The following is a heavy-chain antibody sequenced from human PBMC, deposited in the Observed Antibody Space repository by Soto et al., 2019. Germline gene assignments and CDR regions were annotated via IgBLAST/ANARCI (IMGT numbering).Heavy chain of an antibody. D-gene: IGHD2-21*02. Sequence: QVQLVQSGAEVKKPGASVKVSCKASGYTFTSYGISWVRQAPGQGLEWMGWISAYNGNTNYAQKLQGRVTMTTDTSPSTAYMGLRSLRSDDTAVYYCAREGMRRESVTALDYWGQGTLVTVSS. V-gene: IGHV1-18*01. CDR2: ISAYNGNT. CDR1: GYTFTSYG. CDR3: AREGMRRESVTALDY. J-gene: IGHJ4*02.